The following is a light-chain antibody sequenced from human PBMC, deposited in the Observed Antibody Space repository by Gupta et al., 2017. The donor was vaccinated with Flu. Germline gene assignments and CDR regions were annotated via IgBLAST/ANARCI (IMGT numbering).Light chain of an antibody. CDR1: SSDVGGYNY. V-gene: IGLV2-14*01. CDR3: SSYTSSNPLE. J-gene: IGLJ3*02. CDR2: EVI. Sequence: TSSDVGGYNYVSWYQQHPGKAPKLMIYEVINRPSGVSNRFSGSKSGNTASLTISGLQAGDEADYYCSSYTSSNPLEFGGRTKLTVL.